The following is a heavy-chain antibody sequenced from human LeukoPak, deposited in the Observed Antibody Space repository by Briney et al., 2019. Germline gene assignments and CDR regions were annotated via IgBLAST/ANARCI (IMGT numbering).Heavy chain of an antibody. D-gene: IGHD3-22*01. J-gene: IGHJ4*02. CDR3: ARDLLRATYYYDSSGPFGY. CDR1: GFTFSSYG. V-gene: IGHV3-33*01. CDR2: IWYDGSNK. Sequence: QPGGSLRLSCAASGFTFSSYGMPWVRQAPGRGLEWVAVIWYDGSNKYYADSVKGRVTISRDNSKNTLYLQMNSLRAEDTAVYYCARDLLRATYYYDSSGPFGYWGQGTLVTVSS.